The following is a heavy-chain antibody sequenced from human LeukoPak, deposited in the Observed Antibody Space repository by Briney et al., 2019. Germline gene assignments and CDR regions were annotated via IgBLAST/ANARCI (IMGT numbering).Heavy chain of an antibody. D-gene: IGHD4-4*01. Sequence: ASVKVSCKASGYTFTGYYMHWVRQAPGQGLEWMGWINPNSGGTNYAQKFQGRVTMTRDTSISTAYMELSRLRSDDTAVYYCARIRTTVTNGAFDIWGQGTMVTVSS. CDR2: INPNSGGT. CDR3: ARIRTTVTNGAFDI. V-gene: IGHV1-2*02. CDR1: GYTFTGYY. J-gene: IGHJ3*02.